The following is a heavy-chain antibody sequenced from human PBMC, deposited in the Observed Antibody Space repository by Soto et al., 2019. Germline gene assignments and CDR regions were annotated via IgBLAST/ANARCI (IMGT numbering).Heavy chain of an antibody. Sequence: PSEILSLPCPFSGCSISNYFCNWIRQPAGKGLEWIGRIDNSGSTNYNPSLKSRITMSADTSRNQFSLKLNSVTAADTAVYYCARGSQDFWSGPFEYWGQGALVTVSS. CDR1: GCSISNYF. CDR2: IDNSGST. J-gene: IGHJ4*02. D-gene: IGHD3-3*01. V-gene: IGHV4-4*07. CDR3: ARGSQDFWSGPFEY.